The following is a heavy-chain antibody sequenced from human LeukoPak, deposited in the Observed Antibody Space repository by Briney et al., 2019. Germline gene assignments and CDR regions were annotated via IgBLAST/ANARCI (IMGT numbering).Heavy chain of an antibody. CDR1: GYTFTSYY. J-gene: IGHJ4*02. CDR3: ARDKDYDILTGYPPYAY. D-gene: IGHD3-9*01. CDR2: INPSGGST. V-gene: IGHV1-46*01. Sequence: GASVKVSCKASGYTFTSYYMHWVRQAPGQGLEWMGIINPSGGSTSYAQKLQGRVTMTTDTSTSTAYMELRSLRSDDTAVYYCARDKDYDILTGYPPYAYWGQGTLVTVSS.